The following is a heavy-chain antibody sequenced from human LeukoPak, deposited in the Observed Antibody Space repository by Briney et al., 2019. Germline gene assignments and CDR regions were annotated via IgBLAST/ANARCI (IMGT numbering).Heavy chain of an antibody. D-gene: IGHD3-10*01. CDR2: ISWNSGSI. V-gene: IGHV3-9*01. J-gene: IGHJ6*02. CDR1: GFAFDDYA. Sequence: GRSLRLSCAASGFAFDDYAMHWVRQAPGKGLGWVSGISWNSGSIGYADSVKGRFTISRDNAKNSLYLQMNSLRAEDTALYYCARLTMVRGDPGGYYYYYYGMDVWGQGTTVTVSS. CDR3: ARLTMVRGDPGGYYYYYYGMDV.